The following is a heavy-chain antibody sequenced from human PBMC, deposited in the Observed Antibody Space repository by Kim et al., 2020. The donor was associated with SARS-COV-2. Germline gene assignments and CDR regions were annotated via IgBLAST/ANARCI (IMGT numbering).Heavy chain of an antibody. V-gene: IGHV3-33*06. CDR1: GFTFSSYG. D-gene: IGHD6-13*01. J-gene: IGHJ4*02. Sequence: GGSLRLSCAASGFTFSSYGMHWVRQAPGKGLEWVAVIWYDGSNKYYADSVKGRFTISRDNSKNTLYLQMNSLRAEDTAVYYCAKEGIAAAWVGSIDYWGQGTLVTVSS. CDR3: AKEGIAAAWVGSIDY. CDR2: IWYDGSNK.